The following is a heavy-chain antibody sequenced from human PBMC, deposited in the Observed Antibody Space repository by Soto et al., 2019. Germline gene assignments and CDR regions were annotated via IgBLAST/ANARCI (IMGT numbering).Heavy chain of an antibody. D-gene: IGHD6-19*01. CDR2: IIPILGIA. V-gene: IGHV1-69*02. CDR3: AGGLAGTRQFDY. Sequence: QVQLVQSGAEVKKPGSSVKVSCKASEGTFSSYTISWVRQAPGQGLEWMGRIIPILGIASYAQKFQGRVTIXAXXSTSTAYMELSSLRSEDTAVYYCAGGLAGTRQFDYWGQGTLVTVSS. J-gene: IGHJ4*02. CDR1: EGTFSSYT.